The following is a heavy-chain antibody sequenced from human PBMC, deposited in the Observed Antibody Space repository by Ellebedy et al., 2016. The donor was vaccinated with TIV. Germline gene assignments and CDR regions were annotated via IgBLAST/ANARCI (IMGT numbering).Heavy chain of an antibody. J-gene: IGHJ4*02. CDR2: IKQDGSED. CDR1: GFTFSSYW. CDR3: ARDGIGTVQYDY. D-gene: IGHD1-26*01. Sequence: GESLKISXAASGFTFSSYWMSWVRQAPGKGLEWVANIKQDGSEDWYADSVKGRFTISRDNAKRSLYLQMNSLRAEDTAMYYCARDGIGTVQYDYWGQGTLVTVSS. V-gene: IGHV3-7*01.